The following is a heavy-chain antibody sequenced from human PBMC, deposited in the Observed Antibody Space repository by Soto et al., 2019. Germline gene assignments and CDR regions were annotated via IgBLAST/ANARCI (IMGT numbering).Heavy chain of an antibody. D-gene: IGHD2-8*01. CDR1: GFTFTSYT. Sequence: EVQLVESGGVLVQPGGSLRLSCAASGFTFTSYTMNWVRQAPGKGLEWVSYIGSGSRVIYYADSVKGRFTISRDNAKNSLYLQMDSLRAEDTAVYYCARDVCNGIICGAFDIWGRGTMVTVSS. CDR3: ARDVCNGIICGAFDI. CDR2: IGSGSRVI. V-gene: IGHV3-48*01. J-gene: IGHJ3*02.